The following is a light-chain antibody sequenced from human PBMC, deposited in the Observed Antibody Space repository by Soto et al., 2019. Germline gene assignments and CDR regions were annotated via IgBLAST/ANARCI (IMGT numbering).Light chain of an antibody. CDR3: AAWDDSLKGRV. Sequence: QAVVTQPPSASGTPGQRVTISCSGSSSTIGSNTVNWYQQLPGTAPKLLIYGHNQRPSGVPDRFSGSKSGTSASLAISGLQSEDEGDYYCAAWDDSLKGRVFGGGTKVTVL. CDR1: SSTIGSNT. J-gene: IGLJ2*01. CDR2: GHN. V-gene: IGLV1-44*01.